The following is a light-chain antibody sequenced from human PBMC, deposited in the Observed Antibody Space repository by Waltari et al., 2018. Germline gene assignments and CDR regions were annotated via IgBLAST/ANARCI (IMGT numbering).Light chain of an antibody. V-gene: IGLV2-14*01. CDR1: SSDVGYYNY. CDR2: DVN. CDR3: SSYTHYATVI. J-gene: IGLJ2*01. Sequence: QSALTQPASVSGSPGQSITISCTGTSSDVGYYNYVSWYQQHPGKAPKLMISDVNKRPSGVSNRFSGSKSGNTASLTISGLQAEDEADYYVSSYTHYATVIFGGGTKLTVL.